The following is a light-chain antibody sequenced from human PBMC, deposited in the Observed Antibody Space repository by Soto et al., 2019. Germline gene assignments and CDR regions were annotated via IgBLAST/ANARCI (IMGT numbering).Light chain of an antibody. J-gene: IGKJ2*01. CDR3: QQYNNWPYT. V-gene: IGKV3-15*01. CDR2: GAS. Sequence: DIVMTQSPATLSVSPGERATLSCGASQSVNSYLAWYQQKPGQAPRLLIYGASTRATGVPARFSGSGSGTEFTLTIRSLQSEDFAVYFCQQYNNWPYTFAQGTKLEIK. CDR1: QSVNSY.